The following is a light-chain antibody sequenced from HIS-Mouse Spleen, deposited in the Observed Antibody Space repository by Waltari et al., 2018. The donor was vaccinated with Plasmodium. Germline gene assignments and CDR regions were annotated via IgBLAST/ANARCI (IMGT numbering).Light chain of an antibody. V-gene: IGLV2-18*02. J-gene: IGLJ2*01. CDR2: EVS. Sequence: QSALTQPPSVSGSPGQSVTISCTGTSSDVGSYNRVSWYQQPPGTAPKLLIYEVSNRPAGVLDRFSGSESGNTASLTISGLQAEDEADYYCSSYTSSSTLVFGGGTKLTVL. CDR3: SSYTSSSTLV. CDR1: SSDVGSYNR.